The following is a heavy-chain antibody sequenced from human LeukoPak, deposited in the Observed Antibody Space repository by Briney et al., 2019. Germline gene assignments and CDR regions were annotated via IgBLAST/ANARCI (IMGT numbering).Heavy chain of an antibody. CDR3: ARRPTYDFWSGYYPLSPAPFDY. V-gene: IGHV1-2*02. CDR2: INPTSGGT. CDR1: GYTFTGYY. Sequence: GASVKVSCKASGYTFTGYYMHWVRQAPGQGLEWMGWINPTSGGTNYAQKFQGRVTMTRDTSISTAYMELSRLRSDDTAVYYCARRPTYDFWSGYYPLSPAPFDYWGQGTLVTVSS. D-gene: IGHD3-3*01. J-gene: IGHJ4*02.